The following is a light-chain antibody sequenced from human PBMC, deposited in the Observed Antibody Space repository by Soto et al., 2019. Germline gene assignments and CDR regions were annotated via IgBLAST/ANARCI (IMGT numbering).Light chain of an antibody. CDR2: GAS. J-gene: IGKJ1*01. V-gene: IGKV3-20*01. CDR1: QSVSSSY. Sequence: EIVLKQSPGTLSLSPGERATLSCRASQSVSSSYLAWYQQKPGQAPRLLIYGASSRATGIPDRFSGSGSGTDFTLTISRLEPEDFAVYYCQQYGSSPGTFGQGTKVDI. CDR3: QQYGSSPGT.